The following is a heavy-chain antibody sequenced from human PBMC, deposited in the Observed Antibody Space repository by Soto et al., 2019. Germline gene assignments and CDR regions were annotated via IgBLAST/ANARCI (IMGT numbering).Heavy chain of an antibody. J-gene: IGHJ6*02. Sequence: QVQLQESGPGLVKPSQTLSLTCTVSGVSISSGGYYWTWIRQHPGKGLEWIGYIYSSGSTYYNSSLKSRGTISVDTSKNQFSLNLSSVTAADTAVYHCARGNYYDGMDVWGQGTTVTVSS. D-gene: IGHD3-10*01. V-gene: IGHV4-31*03. CDR2: IYSSGST. CDR3: ARGNYYDGMDV. CDR1: GVSISSGGYY.